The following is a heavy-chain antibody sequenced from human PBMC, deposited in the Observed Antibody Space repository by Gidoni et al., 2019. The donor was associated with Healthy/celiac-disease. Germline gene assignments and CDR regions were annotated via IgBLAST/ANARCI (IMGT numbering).Heavy chain of an antibody. CDR2: ISSSGSTI. J-gene: IGHJ2*01. CDR1: GCTFSSYE. Sequence: EVQLVESGGGLVQHGGSLRLSCPASGCTFSSYEMNWVRPAPGKGLECVSYISSSGSTIYYADTVKDRFPISRDNAKNSLYLQMNSLRAEDTAVYYCARDGVAVAGHWYFDLWGRGTLVTVSS. V-gene: IGHV3-48*03. D-gene: IGHD6-19*01. CDR3: ARDGVAVAGHWYFDL.